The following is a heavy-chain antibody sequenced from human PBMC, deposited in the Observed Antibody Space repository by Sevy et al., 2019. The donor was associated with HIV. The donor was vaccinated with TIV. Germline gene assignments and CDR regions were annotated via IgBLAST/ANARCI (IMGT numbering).Heavy chain of an antibody. J-gene: IGHJ2*01. CDR3: AAGLRIWYFDL. CDR1: GYTFTRYG. CDR2: INTGNGDT. Sequence: ASVKVSCKASGYTFTRYGIHWVRQAPGQRLEWMGWINTGNGDTEYSQNFQGRVTLTSDISASTVYMDLSSLRSEDTAVYYCAAGLRIWYFDLWGRGTLVTVSS. D-gene: IGHD5-12*01. V-gene: IGHV1-3*04.